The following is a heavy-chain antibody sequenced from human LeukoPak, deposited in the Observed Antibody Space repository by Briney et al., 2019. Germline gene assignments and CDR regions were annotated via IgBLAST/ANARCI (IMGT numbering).Heavy chain of an antibody. J-gene: IGHJ4*02. Sequence: SETLSLTCTVSGGSITNYYWTWVWQTAGKGLEWIGRINTSGSTNYNPSLKSRVTLSVDTSKNQFSLKLISVTAADTAVYYCARDRVHYFDYWGQGTLVTVSS. CDR2: INTSGST. D-gene: IGHD3-10*01. V-gene: IGHV4-4*07. CDR1: GGSITNYY. CDR3: ARDRVHYFDY.